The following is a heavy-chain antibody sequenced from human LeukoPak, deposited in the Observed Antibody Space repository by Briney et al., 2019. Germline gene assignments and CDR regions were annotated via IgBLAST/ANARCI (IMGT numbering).Heavy chain of an antibody. Sequence: PGGSLRLPCATSGLTFRTTWMHWVRQAPGKGLMWVSRMNGEGTTIDYADSVKGRFTDSRDYAKNTLFLQMNNLRTEDTALYFCATARNFRFEYWGQGSLVIVSA. D-gene: IGHD1-7*01. CDR2: MNGEGTTI. CDR1: GLTFRTTW. J-gene: IGHJ4*02. V-gene: IGHV3-74*01. CDR3: ATARNFRFEY.